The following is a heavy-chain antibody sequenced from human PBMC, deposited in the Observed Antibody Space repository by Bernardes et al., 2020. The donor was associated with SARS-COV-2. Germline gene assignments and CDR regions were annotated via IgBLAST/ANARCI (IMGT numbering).Heavy chain of an antibody. CDR1: GGSFSGYY. J-gene: IGHJ5*02. D-gene: IGHD3-10*01. CDR2: INHSGST. CDR3: ARVRRGTMVRGVLNWFDP. V-gene: IGHV4-34*01. Sequence: SETLSLTCAVYGGSFSGYYWSWIRQPPGKGLEWIGEINHSGSTNYNPSLKSRVTISVDTSKNQFSLKLSSVTAADTAVYYCARVRRGTMVRGVLNWFDPWGQGTLVTVSS.